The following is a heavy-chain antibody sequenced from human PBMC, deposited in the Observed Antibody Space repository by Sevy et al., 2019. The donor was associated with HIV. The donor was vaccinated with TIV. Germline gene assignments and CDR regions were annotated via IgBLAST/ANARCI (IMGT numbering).Heavy chain of an antibody. D-gene: IGHD2-8*02. CDR2: ISSNGGST. CDR3: VKEDRILGYCTGGVCYPGMFDY. CDR1: GFTFNSYA. Sequence: GGSLRLSCSASGFTFNSYAIHWVRQAPGKGLEYVSAISSNGGSTYYADSVKGRFTISRDNSKNKVYLQMSSLRAEDTAVYYCVKEDRILGYCTGGVCYPGMFDYWGQGTLVTVSS. J-gene: IGHJ4*02. V-gene: IGHV3-64D*06.